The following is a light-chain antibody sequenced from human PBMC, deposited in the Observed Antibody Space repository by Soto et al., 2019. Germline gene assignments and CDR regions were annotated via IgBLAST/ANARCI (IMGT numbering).Light chain of an antibody. V-gene: IGLV2-11*01. CDR2: DVS. CDR1: SSDVGAYNY. CDR3: CSYAGSYSWV. Sequence: QSVLTQPRSVSGSPGQSVTISCTGTSSDVGAYNYVSWYQHHPGKAPKVMIYDVSERPSGVPDRFSGSKSDYKASLTISGLQAEDEADYYCCSYAGSYSWVFGGGTKLTVL. J-gene: IGLJ3*02.